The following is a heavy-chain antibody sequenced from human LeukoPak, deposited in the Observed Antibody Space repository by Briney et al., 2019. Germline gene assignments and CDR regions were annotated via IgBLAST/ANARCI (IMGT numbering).Heavy chain of an antibody. CDR2: ISSSGSTI. J-gene: IGHJ4*02. CDR1: GFTFSSYE. Sequence: GGSLRLSCAASGFTFSSYEMNWVRQAPGKGLEWVSYISSSGSTIYYADSVKGRFTISRDNAKNSLYLQMNSLRAEDTAVYYCASGDGSGAPLPIHWGQGTLVTVSS. CDR3: ASGDGSGAPLPIH. V-gene: IGHV3-48*03. D-gene: IGHD3-10*01.